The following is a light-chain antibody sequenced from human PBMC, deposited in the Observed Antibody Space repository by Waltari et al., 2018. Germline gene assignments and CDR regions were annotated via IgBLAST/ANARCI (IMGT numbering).Light chain of an antibody. CDR1: QTVYNN. V-gene: IGKV3-11*01. CDR3: EKRSNWGWT. CDR2: DAS. Sequence: ETKLTQSPATLSLSPGERATLSCRASQTVYNNLAWYQQKPGQAPRLLIYDASNRATGIPARFSGGGSGTDFTLTISSREPEDFAVYYCEKRSNWGWTFGQGTKVEMK. J-gene: IGKJ1*01.